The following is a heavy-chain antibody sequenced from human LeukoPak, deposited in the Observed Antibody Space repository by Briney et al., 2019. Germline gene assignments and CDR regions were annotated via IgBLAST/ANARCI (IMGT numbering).Heavy chain of an antibody. D-gene: IGHD6-13*01. CDR2: IYTSGTT. J-gene: IGHJ2*01. V-gene: IGHV4-61*02. CDR1: GGSISSGNYY. CDR3: ARVSSSWYQDWYFDL. Sequence: SETLSLTCTVSGGSISSGNYYYSWIRQPAGKGLEWLGRIYTSGTTDYNPSLKSRVTMSVDTSKNQFSLKLSSVTAADTAVYYCARVSSSWYQDWYFDLWGRGTLVTVSS.